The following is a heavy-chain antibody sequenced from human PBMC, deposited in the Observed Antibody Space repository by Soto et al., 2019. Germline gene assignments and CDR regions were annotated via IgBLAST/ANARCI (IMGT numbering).Heavy chain of an antibody. Sequence: PVGSLRLSCVASGFTFSRDGMVWVRQAPGKGLEWMTTISSDGRNEHYADSVQGRFTVSRDNSKNTVYLQMDSLRDEDTAVYYCTRGGTPYFDWWGQGTPVTVSS. V-gene: IGHV3-30*04. CDR3: TRGGTPYFDW. CDR1: GFTFSRDG. J-gene: IGHJ4*02. D-gene: IGHD1-1*01. CDR2: ISSDGRNE.